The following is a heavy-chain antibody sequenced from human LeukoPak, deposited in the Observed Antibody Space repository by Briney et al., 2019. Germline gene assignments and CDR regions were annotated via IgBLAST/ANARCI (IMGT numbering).Heavy chain of an antibody. V-gene: IGHV3-23*01. CDR1: GFTFSSYA. D-gene: IGHD6-13*01. Sequence: PGGSLRLSCAASGFTFSSYAMSWVRQAPGKGLEWVSAISGSGGSTYYADSVKGRFTISRDNSKNTLYLQMNSLRAEDSAVYYCAKDSPRYSSSWYWYYFDYWGQGTLVTVSS. CDR2: ISGSGGST. J-gene: IGHJ4*02. CDR3: AKDSPRYSSSWYWYYFDY.